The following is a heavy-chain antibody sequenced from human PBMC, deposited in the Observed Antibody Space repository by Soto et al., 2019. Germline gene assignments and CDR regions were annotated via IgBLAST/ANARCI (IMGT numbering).Heavy chain of an antibody. CDR3: ARQGITLYYYGMEV. V-gene: IGHV5-10-1*01. J-gene: IGHJ6*02. CDR1: GDRFTSHG. D-gene: IGHD3-16*01. CDR2: IDPSDSYT. Sequence: SLKIFRRVSGDRFTSHGGSCMRQIPGKGLEWMGRIDPSDSYTNYSPSFQGHVTISADKSISTAYLQWSSLKASDTAMYYCARQGITLYYYGMEVWGQGTTVTVSS.